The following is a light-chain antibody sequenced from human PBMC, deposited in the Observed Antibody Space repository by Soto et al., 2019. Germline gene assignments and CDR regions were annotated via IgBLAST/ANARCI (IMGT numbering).Light chain of an antibody. J-gene: IGKJ1*01. CDR1: QRMSSNY. CDR2: GTS. CDR3: QHYNSYSEA. V-gene: IGKV3-20*01. Sequence: LVLTQSPGTLSLSPGERATLSCRASQRMSSNYLAWYQQKPGQAPRLLIYGTSSRATGIPDRFSGSGSGTDFTLTISSLQPDDFATYYCQHYNSYSEAFGQGTKVELK.